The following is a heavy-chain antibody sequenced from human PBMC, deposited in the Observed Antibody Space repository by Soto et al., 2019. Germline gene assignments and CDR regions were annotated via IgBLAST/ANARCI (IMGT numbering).Heavy chain of an antibody. Sequence: QVQLVQSRAEVKKPGSSVKVSCKVSGDIFISYAISWVRQAPGQGLEWMGGIIPIFGSANYAQKFQDKITITADASTTTAYMELSSLRSEDTAVYYCARGGGYYYDSSGYPNAFDIWGQGTMVTVSS. J-gene: IGHJ3*02. CDR2: IIPIFGSA. D-gene: IGHD3-22*01. CDR1: GDIFISYA. CDR3: ARGGGYYYDSSGYPNAFDI. V-gene: IGHV1-69*12.